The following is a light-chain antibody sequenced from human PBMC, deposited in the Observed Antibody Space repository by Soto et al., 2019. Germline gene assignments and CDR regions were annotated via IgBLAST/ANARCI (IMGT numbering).Light chain of an antibody. CDR1: SSNIGAGYD. Sequence: QSVLTQPPSVSGAPGQRITISCTGSSSNIGAGYDVHWYQQLPGTAPKLLIYGNNNRPSGVPDRFSGSKCGTSASLAITGLQAEDEADYYCQSYDSSLSGHVVFGGGTKLTVL. V-gene: IGLV1-40*01. J-gene: IGLJ2*01. CDR3: QSYDSSLSGHVV. CDR2: GNN.